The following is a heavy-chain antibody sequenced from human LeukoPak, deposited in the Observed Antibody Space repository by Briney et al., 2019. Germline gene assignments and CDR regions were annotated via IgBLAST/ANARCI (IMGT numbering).Heavy chain of an antibody. CDR2: TYPGDSDT. V-gene: IGHV5-51*01. Sequence: GESLKISCMGAGYTFTSYWIGGVRQMPGKGLEWMGGTYPGDSDTRYTPSFQGQATISAHKSISTAYLQCSSLKHSDTAMYYCARGGSTMVPPYYFDYWGQGTLVTVSS. CDR1: GYTFTSYW. D-gene: IGHD4/OR15-4a*01. CDR3: ARGGSTMVPPYYFDY. J-gene: IGHJ4*02.